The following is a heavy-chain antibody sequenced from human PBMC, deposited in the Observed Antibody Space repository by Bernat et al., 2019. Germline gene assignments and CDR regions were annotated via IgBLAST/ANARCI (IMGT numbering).Heavy chain of an antibody. CDR2: ISYDGSNK. V-gene: IGHV3-30*18. CDR3: AKDLYGGIYYYGMDV. D-gene: IGHD3-16*01. Sequence: QVQLVESGGGVVQPGRSLRLSCAASGFTFSSYGMHWVRQAPGKGLEWVAVISYDGSNKYYADYVKGRFTISRDNSKNSLYLQMNSLSAEDTAVYYCAKDLYGGIYYYGMDVWGQGTTVTVSS. J-gene: IGHJ6*02. CDR1: GFTFSSYG.